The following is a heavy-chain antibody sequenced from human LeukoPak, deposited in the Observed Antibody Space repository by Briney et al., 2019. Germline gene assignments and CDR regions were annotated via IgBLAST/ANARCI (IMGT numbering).Heavy chain of an antibody. V-gene: IGHV4-59*05. Sequence: PSETLSLTCTVSGGSISSYYWSWIRQPPGKGLEWIGSIYYSGSTYYNPSLKSRVTISVDTSKNQFSLKLSSVTAADTAVYYCARASLRFYNWFDPWDQGTLVTVSS. D-gene: IGHD3-3*01. CDR3: ARASLRFYNWFDP. CDR2: IYYSGST. J-gene: IGHJ5*02. CDR1: GGSISSYY.